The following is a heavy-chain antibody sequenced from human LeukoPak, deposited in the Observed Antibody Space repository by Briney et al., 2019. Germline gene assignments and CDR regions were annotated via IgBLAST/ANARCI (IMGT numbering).Heavy chain of an antibody. V-gene: IGHV3-7*01. CDR3: ARAPHLWPTYYYYYYMDV. J-gene: IGHJ6*03. Sequence: PGGSLRLSCAASGFTFSTYWMSWVRQAPGKGLEWVANIKQDGSEKYYVDSVKGRFTISRDNAKNSLYQQMNSLRAEDTAVYYCARAPHLWPTYYYYYYMDVWGKGTTVTVSS. CDR1: GFTFSTYW. D-gene: IGHD3-10*01. CDR2: IKQDGSEK.